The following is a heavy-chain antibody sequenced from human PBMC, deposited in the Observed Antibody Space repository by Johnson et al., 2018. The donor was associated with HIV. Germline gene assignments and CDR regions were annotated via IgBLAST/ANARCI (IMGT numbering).Heavy chain of an antibody. Sequence: VQLVESGGGLVQPGGSLRLSCAASGFTFSSYAMSWVRQSPGKGLEWVSVLYSGGSTYYADSVKGRFTISRDTSKNTLYLQMNSLRAGDTAVYYCARRSARSGGFDLWGQGTMVTVSS. CDR3: ARRSARSGGFDL. CDR1: GFTFSSYA. V-gene: IGHV3-66*04. CDR2: LYSGGST. D-gene: IGHD2-8*02. J-gene: IGHJ3*01.